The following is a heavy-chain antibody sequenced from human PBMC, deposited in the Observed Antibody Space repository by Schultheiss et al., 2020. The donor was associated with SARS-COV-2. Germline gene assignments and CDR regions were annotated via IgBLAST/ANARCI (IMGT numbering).Heavy chain of an antibody. J-gene: IGHJ4*02. CDR3: ARDRGSFTYHFED. Sequence: GESLKISCAASGFTFSSNCMHWVRQAPGKGLVWVAYISPTTSHTDYADSVRGRFTISRDNAKNSLYLHMNSLRAEDAALYYCARDRGSFTYHFEDWGQGTLVTVAS. V-gene: IGHV3-21*05. CDR2: ISPTTSHT. CDR1: GFTFSSNC. D-gene: IGHD3-16*01.